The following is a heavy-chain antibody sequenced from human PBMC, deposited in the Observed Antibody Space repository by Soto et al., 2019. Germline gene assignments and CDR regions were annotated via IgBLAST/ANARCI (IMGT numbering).Heavy chain of an antibody. CDR1: GFTFSSYW. V-gene: IGHV3-7*01. CDR2: IKYDGSEK. D-gene: IGHD3-10*01. J-gene: IGHJ5*02. Sequence: GGSLRLSCAASGFTFSSYWMSWVRQAPGKGLEWVANIKYDGSEKYYVDSLKGRFTISRDNAKNSLSLQMNSLRAEDTAVYYCARDFTIQAGWFDPWGQGTLVTVSS. CDR3: ARDFTIQAGWFDP.